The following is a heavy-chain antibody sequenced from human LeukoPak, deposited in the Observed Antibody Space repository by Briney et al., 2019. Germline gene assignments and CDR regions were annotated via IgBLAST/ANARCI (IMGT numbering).Heavy chain of an antibody. J-gene: IGHJ6*03. CDR2: ISHSGST. V-gene: IGHV4-34*01. Sequence: SETLSLTCAVYGGSFSGYYWSWIRQPPGKGLEWIGEISHSGSTNYNPSLKSRVTISVDTSKNQFSLKLSSVTAADTAVYYCARENIVVVPAAIWYYYYYMDVWGKGTTVTVSS. CDR1: GGSFSGYY. CDR3: ARENIVVVPAAIWYYYYYMDV. D-gene: IGHD2-2*02.